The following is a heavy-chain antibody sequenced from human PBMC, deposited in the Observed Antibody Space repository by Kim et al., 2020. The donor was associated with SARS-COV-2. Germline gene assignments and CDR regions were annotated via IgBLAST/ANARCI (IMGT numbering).Heavy chain of an antibody. CDR1: GYTFSNYG. Sequence: ASVKVSCKSSGYTFSNYGIDWVRQAPGQGFEWMGSITTYYGNTNYAQKFQGRVTMTTDTSTNTVYMELTSLTSDDTAVYFCTRDDWKLLPEGYWGQGTLV. J-gene: IGHJ4*02. CDR2: ITTYYGNT. V-gene: IGHV1-18*01. CDR3: TRDDWKLLPEGY. D-gene: IGHD2-15*01.